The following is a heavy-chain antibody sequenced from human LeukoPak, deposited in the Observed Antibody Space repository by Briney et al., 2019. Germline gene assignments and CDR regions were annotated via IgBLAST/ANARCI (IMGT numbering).Heavy chain of an antibody. CDR1: GGSISSYY. D-gene: IGHD3-16*01. V-gene: IGHV4-39*07. J-gene: IGHJ6*02. CDR2: IYHSGST. Sequence: SETLSLTCTVSGGSISSYYWGWIRQPPGKGLEWIGSIYHSGSTYYNPSLKSRVTISVDTSKNQFSLKLSSVTAADTAVYYCARAYYDYVWGSYGMDVWGQGTTVTVSS. CDR3: ARAYYDYVWGSYGMDV.